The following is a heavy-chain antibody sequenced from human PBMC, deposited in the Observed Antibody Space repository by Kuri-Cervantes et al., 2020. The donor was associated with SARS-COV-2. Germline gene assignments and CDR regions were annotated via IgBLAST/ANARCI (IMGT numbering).Heavy chain of an antibody. CDR2: IIPLFGTT. CDR3: ARPHCTSSTCYDGTFDS. Sequence: ASVKVSCKASGYTFTGYYMHWVRQAPGQGLEWMGRIIPLFGTTIYAEKFRGRVTLTADKSTNTAYMELSSLRSEDTAVYYCARPHCTSSTCYDGTFDSWGQGTLVTVSS. J-gene: IGHJ4*02. V-gene: IGHV1-2*02. CDR1: GYTFTGYY. D-gene: IGHD2-2*01.